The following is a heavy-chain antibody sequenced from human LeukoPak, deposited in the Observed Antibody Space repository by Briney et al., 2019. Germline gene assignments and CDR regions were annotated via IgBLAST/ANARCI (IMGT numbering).Heavy chain of an antibody. J-gene: IGHJ6*03. CDR2: IYYSGST. Sequence: SETLSLTCTVSGGSISSGSYYWSWIRQPPGKGLEWIGYIYYSGSTNYNPSLKSRVTISVDTSKNQFSLKLSSVTAADTAVYYCARVYYDFWSGHRTNYYMDVWGKGTTVTVSS. CDR3: ARVYYDFWSGHRTNYYMDV. V-gene: IGHV4-61*01. D-gene: IGHD3-3*01. CDR1: GGSISSGSYY.